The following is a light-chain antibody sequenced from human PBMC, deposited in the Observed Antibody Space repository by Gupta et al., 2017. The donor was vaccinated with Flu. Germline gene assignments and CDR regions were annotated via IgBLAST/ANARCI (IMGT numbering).Light chain of an antibody. J-gene: IGKJ5*01. CDR1: QDISSY. V-gene: IGKV1-9*01. CDR3: QQVNAYPVT. CDR2: GAS. Sequence: DIQMTPSPSFLSASVGDRITITCRASQDISSYLAWYQQKPGKAPKLLIYGASTLQGGVPSRFSGSGSGTDFTLTISSLQVEDFAIYYCQQVNAYPVTFGHGTRLEIK.